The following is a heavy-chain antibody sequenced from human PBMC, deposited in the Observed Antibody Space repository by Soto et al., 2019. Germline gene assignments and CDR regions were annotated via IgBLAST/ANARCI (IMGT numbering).Heavy chain of an antibody. V-gene: IGHV3-23*01. J-gene: IGHJ4*01. CDR2: ISVSGGST. Sequence: GGSMRLSCAASGFTFNNYAMNWVRQAPGKGLEWVSGISVSGGSTYYADSVKGRFTISRDSSKNTLYLQMNSLRAEDTAVYYCAKFRYNYGLEYYFDLRCHGPLLSLSS. D-gene: IGHD5-18*01. CDR1: GFTFNNYA. CDR3: AKFRYNYGLEYYFDL.